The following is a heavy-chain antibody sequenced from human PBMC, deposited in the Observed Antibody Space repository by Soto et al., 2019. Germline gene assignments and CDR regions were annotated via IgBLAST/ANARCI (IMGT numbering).Heavy chain of an antibody. J-gene: IGHJ4*02. CDR2: INAGNGNT. Sequence: QVPLVQSGAEVKKPGASVKVSCKASGYTFTSYAMHWVRQAPGQRLEWMGWINAGNGNTKYSQKFQGRVTITRDTSASTAYMELSSLRSEDTAVDYCARDDPRRRGVDFDYWGQGTLVTVSS. D-gene: IGHD3-16*01. CDR1: GYTFTSYA. CDR3: ARDDPRRRGVDFDY. V-gene: IGHV1-3*01.